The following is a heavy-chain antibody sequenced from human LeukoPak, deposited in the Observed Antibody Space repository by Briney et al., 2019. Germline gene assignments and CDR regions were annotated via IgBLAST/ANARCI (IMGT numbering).Heavy chain of an antibody. CDR1: GGSFSGYY. D-gene: IGHD3-10*01. J-gene: IGHJ4*02. Sequence: SETLSLTCAVYGGSFSGYYWSWIRQPPGKGLEWIGEINHSGSTNYNPSLKSRVTISVDTSKNQFSLKLSSVTAADTAVYYCARGPNYYGSGSYYNYWGQGTPVTVSS. CDR3: ARGPNYYGSGSYYNY. CDR2: INHSGST. V-gene: IGHV4-34*01.